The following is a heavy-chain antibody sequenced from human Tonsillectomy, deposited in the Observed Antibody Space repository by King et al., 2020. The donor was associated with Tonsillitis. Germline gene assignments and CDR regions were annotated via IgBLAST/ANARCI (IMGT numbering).Heavy chain of an antibody. CDR3: ARSGGDYGDYGFFDY. V-gene: IGHV3-48*02. CDR2: ISSSSGTI. Sequence: VQLVESGGGLVQPGGSLRLSCRVSGFIFTSHSLNWVRQAPGKGLVWVSYISSSSGTIYYVDSVRGRFTISRDNAKNSLYLQMNSLRDEDTAVYYCARSGGDYGDYGFFDYWGQGTLVTVSS. J-gene: IGHJ4*02. D-gene: IGHD4-17*01. CDR1: GFIFTSHS.